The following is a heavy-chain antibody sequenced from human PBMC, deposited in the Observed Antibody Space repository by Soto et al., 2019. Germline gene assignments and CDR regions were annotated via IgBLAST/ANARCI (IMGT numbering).Heavy chain of an antibody. CDR3: ARGGYDIHYYYQYGMDV. V-gene: IGHV1-3*01. CDR2: INAGNGNT. J-gene: IGHJ6*02. D-gene: IGHD5-12*01. Sequence: GASVKPSCKASGYSFTSYAMHWVRQAPKQRLEWMGWINAGNGNTKYSQKFQGRVTITRDTSASTAYMELSSLRSEDTAVYYCARGGYDIHYYYQYGMDVWGQGTTLTVSS. CDR1: GYSFTSYA.